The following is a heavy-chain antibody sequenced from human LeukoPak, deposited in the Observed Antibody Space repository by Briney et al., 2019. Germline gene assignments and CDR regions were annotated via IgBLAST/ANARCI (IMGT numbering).Heavy chain of an antibody. V-gene: IGHV4-39*01. CDR2: IYYRGST. D-gene: IGHD2-2*01. CDR3: ARHYLSDGILSTFDP. Sequence: PSETLSLTCTVSGGSISSSPYYWGWIRQPPGKGLEWIGTIYYRGSTYSNPSLNSRVTISLDTSKNQFSLRLRSVTAADTALYYYARHYLSDGILSTFDPWGQGTLVTVSS. J-gene: IGHJ5*02. CDR1: GGSISSSPYY.